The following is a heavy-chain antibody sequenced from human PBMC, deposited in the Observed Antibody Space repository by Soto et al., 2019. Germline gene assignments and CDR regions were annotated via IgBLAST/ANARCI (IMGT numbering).Heavy chain of an antibody. V-gene: IGHV5-10-1*01. CDR1: GYSFTSYW. CDR2: IDPSDSYT. Sequence: LGESLKISCKGSGYSFTSYWISWVRQMPGKGLEWMGRIDPSDSYTNYSPSFQGHVTISADKSISTAYLQWSSLKASDTAMHYCARLRMTTHGMDVWGQGTTVTVSS. J-gene: IGHJ6*02. D-gene: IGHD4-4*01. CDR3: ARLRMTTHGMDV.